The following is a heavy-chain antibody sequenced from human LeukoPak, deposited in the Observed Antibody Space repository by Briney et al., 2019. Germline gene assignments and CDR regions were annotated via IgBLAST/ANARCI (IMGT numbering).Heavy chain of an antibody. D-gene: IGHD3-16*01. CDR3: TRSLMD. CDR2: INNDGSTT. V-gene: IGHV3-74*01. Sequence: GGSLRLSCAASGFTFSGAWMHWVRQAPGKGLVWVSRINNDGSTTRYADSVKGRFTISRDNAKNTLYLQMNSLRAEDTAVYYCTRSLMDWGQGIRVTVSS. CDR1: GFTFSGAW. J-gene: IGHJ4*02.